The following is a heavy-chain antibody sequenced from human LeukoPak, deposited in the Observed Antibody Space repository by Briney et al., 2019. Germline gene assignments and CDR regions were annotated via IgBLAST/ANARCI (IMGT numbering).Heavy chain of an antibody. V-gene: IGHV3-74*01. CDR1: GFTFSNYW. J-gene: IGHJ3*02. Sequence: PGGSLRLSCTASGFTFSNYWMHWVRHAPGKGLAWVSRISTDGSTRHYADSVKGRFTISRDNAKNTVYLQMNSLSAEDTAVYYCARVRFGDLRGHDAFDIWGQGTMVTVSS. CDR2: ISTDGSTR. CDR3: ARVRFGDLRGHDAFDI. D-gene: IGHD3-10*01.